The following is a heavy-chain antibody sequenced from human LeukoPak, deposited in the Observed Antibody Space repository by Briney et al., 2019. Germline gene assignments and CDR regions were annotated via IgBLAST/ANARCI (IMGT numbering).Heavy chain of an antibody. Sequence: GGSLRLSCAASGFTFSSYAMSWVRQAPGKGLEWVSSVSGGGGTTHHADSVKGRFTISRDNYKSTLNLQMNSLGAGDTAVYYCARDGWNVFFDYWGQGALVSVSS. CDR2: VSGGGGTT. V-gene: IGHV3-23*01. D-gene: IGHD1-1*01. J-gene: IGHJ4*02. CDR3: ARDGWNVFFDY. CDR1: GFTFSSYA.